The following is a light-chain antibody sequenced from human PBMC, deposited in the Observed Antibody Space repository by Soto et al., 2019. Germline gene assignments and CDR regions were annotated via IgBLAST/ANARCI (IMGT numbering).Light chain of an antibody. J-gene: IGLJ1*01. CDR2: EVS. CDR1: SSDVGGYNY. CDR3: SSYTSSSTYV. Sequence: QSALTQPASVSGSPGQSITMSCTGTSSDVGGYNYVSWYQQYPGKAPKLMIYEVSNRPSGVSNRFSGSKSGNTASLTISGLQAEDEADYCCSSYTSSSTYVFGTGTRSPS. V-gene: IGLV2-14*01.